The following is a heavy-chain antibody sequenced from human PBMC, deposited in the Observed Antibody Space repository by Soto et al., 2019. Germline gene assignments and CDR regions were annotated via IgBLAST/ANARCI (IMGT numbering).Heavy chain of an antibody. V-gene: IGHV4-61*01. CDR2: IYNSGST. CDR3: ARGYRTSWYWFDL. D-gene: IGHD6-13*01. Sequence: QAQLQESGPGPVKPSETLSLTCTVSGGSVSGGTHYWSWIRQPPGKGLEWIGYIYNSGSTNYNPSLKRRVTISVDTSKNQFSLKLSSVTAADPAVYYCARGYRTSWYWFDLWGRGTLVTVSS. J-gene: IGHJ2*01. CDR1: GGSVSGGTHY.